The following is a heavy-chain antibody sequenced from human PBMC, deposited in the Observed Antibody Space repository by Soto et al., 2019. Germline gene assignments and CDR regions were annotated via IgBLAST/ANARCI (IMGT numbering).Heavy chain of an antibody. J-gene: IGHJ4*02. V-gene: IGHV3-23*01. CDR3: TKGGIPRRYNIPKVDFDY. D-gene: IGHD1-1*01. CDR1: GFIFSNYA. Sequence: EVHLLESGGDLVQRGGSLRLSCAASGFIFSNYAMSWVRQAPGKGLEWVSAISGSGATIYYPDSVKGRFTISRDNSKNTLYLQMNSLRAEDTAVYYCTKGGIPRRYNIPKVDFDYWGQGSLVTVSS. CDR2: ISGSGATI.